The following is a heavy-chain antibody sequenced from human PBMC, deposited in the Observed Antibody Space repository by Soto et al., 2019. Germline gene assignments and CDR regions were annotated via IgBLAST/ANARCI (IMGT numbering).Heavy chain of an antibody. CDR3: AKDASPRDSTAFDY. CDR2: ISYDGSNK. CDR1: GFTFSSYG. V-gene: IGHV3-30*18. D-gene: IGHD2-15*01. Sequence: GGSLRLSCAASGFTFSSYGMHWVRQAPGKGLEWVAVISYDGSNKYYADSVKGRFTISRDNSKNTLYLQMNSLRAEDTAVYYCAKDASPRDSTAFDYWGQGTLVTVSS. J-gene: IGHJ4*02.